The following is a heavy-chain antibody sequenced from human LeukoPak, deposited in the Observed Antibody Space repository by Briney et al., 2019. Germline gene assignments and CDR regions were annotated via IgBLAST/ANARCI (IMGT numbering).Heavy chain of an antibody. V-gene: IGHV1-18*01. J-gene: IGHJ4*02. Sequence: ASVKVSCKASGYTFTSYGISWVRQAPGQGLEWMGWISAYNGNTNYAQKFQGRVTITADESTSTAYMELSSLRSEDTAVYYCARDKAEGPVEYDYWGQGTLVTVSS. CDR1: GYTFTSYG. D-gene: IGHD2/OR15-2a*01. CDR2: ISAYNGNT. CDR3: ARDKAEGPVEYDY.